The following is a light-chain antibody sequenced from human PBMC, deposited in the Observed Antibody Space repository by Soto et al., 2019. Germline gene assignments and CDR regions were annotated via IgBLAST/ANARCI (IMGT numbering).Light chain of an antibody. CDR2: AAS. CDR1: QGIGND. CDR3: QQYSSYPLT. V-gene: IGKV1-17*01. Sequence: DIQMTQSPSSLSASVGDRVTITCRASQGIGNDLGWYQQKPGKAPKRLIYAASCLQSGVPSRFSGSESGTEFTLTISSLQPEDFATYYCQQYSSYPLTFGGGTKVEVK. J-gene: IGKJ4*01.